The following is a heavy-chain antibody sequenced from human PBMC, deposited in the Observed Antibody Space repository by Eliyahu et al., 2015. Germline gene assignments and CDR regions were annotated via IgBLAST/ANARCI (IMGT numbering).Heavy chain of an antibody. CDR3: ARGIVSAFDI. D-gene: IGHD3-22*01. V-gene: IGHV6-1*01. CDR2: TYYMSKWYN. J-gene: IGHJ3*02. Sequence: QVQLQQSGPGLVKXSQTLXLTCAISGXSVSRDSVAWNWIRQSPSRGLEWLXRTYYMSKWYNDYALSVKSRITINPDTPRNQFSLQLNSVTPDDTAVYYCARGIVSAFDIWGQGTMVTVSS. CDR1: GXSVSRDSVA.